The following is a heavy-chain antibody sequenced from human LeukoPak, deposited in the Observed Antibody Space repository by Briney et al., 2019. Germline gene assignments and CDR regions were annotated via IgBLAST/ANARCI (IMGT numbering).Heavy chain of an antibody. J-gene: IGHJ3*02. CDR1: GFTFSSYS. CDR2: ISSSSSTI. V-gene: IGHV3-48*01. Sequence: GGSQRLSCAASGFTFSSYSMNWVRQAPGKGLEWVSYISSSSSTIYYADSVKGRFTISRDNAKNSLYLQMNSLRAEDTAVYYCASGSSAIKGAFDIWGQGTMVTVSS. D-gene: IGHD2-2*01. CDR3: ASGSSAIKGAFDI.